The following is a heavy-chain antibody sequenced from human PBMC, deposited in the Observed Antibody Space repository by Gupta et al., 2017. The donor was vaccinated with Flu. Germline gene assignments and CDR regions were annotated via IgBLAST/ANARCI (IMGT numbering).Heavy chain of an antibody. Sequence: EVQLVESGGGLAQPGRSLRLPCAVSGVKFDNYVMHWVRQAPGKGLEWVSGISWNSVNTGYADSVKGRFTISRDNAKNSLSLQMNNLRPEDTAFYYCAKDGVPRGNSLHWYFDLWGRGTLVTVSS. CDR2: ISWNSVNT. D-gene: IGHD4-23*01. V-gene: IGHV3-9*01. J-gene: IGHJ2*01. CDR1: GVKFDNYV. CDR3: AKDGVPRGNSLHWYFDL.